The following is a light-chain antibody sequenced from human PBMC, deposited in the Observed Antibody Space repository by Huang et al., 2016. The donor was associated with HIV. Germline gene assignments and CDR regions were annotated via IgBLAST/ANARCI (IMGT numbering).Light chain of an antibody. V-gene: IGKV1-17*03. J-gene: IGKJ1*01. CDR3: LQYYTFPWT. CDR1: QGVHNF. Sequence: DIQMTQSPSAMSASVGGRVTITCRASQGVHNFLAWVQQKSGKVPKRLIYAASNLQSGVPSRFFGSGSGTDFTLTITNLEPEDSATYFCLQYYTFPWTFGRGTKVK. CDR2: AAS.